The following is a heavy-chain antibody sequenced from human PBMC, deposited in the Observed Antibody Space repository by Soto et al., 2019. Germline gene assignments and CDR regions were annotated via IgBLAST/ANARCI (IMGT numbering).Heavy chain of an antibody. V-gene: IGHV3-11*01. Sequence: GGSLRLSCAASGFTFSDYYMSWIRQAPGKGLEWVSYISSSGSTIYYADSVKGRFTISRDNAKNSLYLQMNSLRAEDTAVYYCARDVLRFLEPPYYMDVWGKGTTVTVYS. D-gene: IGHD3-3*01. J-gene: IGHJ6*03. CDR2: ISSSGSTI. CDR1: GFTFSDYY. CDR3: ARDVLRFLEPPYYMDV.